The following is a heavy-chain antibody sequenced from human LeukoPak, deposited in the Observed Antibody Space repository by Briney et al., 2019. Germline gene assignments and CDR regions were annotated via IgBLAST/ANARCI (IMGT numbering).Heavy chain of an antibody. J-gene: IGHJ4*02. Sequence: SETLSLTCTVSGGSISSGDYYWSWIRQPPGKGLEWIGYIYYSGSTYYNPSLKSRVTISVDTSKNQFSLKLSSVTAADTAVYYCARGSSWYRLNFDYWGQGTPVTVSS. D-gene: IGHD6-13*01. CDR2: IYYSGST. CDR3: ARGSSWYRLNFDY. CDR1: GGSISSGDYY. V-gene: IGHV4-30-4*01.